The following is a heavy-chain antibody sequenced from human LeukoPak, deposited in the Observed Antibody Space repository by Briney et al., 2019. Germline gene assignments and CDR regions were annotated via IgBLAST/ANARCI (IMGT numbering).Heavy chain of an antibody. CDR3: ARGRGCCTNGVCHRRFDY. CDR1: GYTFTSYD. Sequence: ASVKVSCKASGYTFTSYDINWVRQATGQGLEWMGWMNPSSANTGYAQKFQGRVTMTRNTSISTAYMELSSLRSEDTAVYYCARGRGCCTNGVCHRRFDYWGQGTLVTVSS. J-gene: IGHJ4*02. CDR2: MNPSSANT. D-gene: IGHD2-8*01. V-gene: IGHV1-8*01.